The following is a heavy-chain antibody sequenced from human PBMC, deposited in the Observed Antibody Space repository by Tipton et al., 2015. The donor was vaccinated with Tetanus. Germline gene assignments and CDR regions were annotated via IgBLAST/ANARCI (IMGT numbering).Heavy chain of an antibody. J-gene: IGHJ5*02. Sequence: TLSLTCTVSGGSISSPSYYWGWIRQPPGKGLEWIGSVYYSGTTYYNPSLRNRLTVSRDTSKNQFSLNLTSVTAADTAVYYCAFLPKHWLVPSFDPWGQGTLVTVSS. D-gene: IGHD6-19*01. CDR1: GGSISSPSYY. CDR2: VYYSGTT. CDR3: AFLPKHWLVPSFDP. V-gene: IGHV4-39*01.